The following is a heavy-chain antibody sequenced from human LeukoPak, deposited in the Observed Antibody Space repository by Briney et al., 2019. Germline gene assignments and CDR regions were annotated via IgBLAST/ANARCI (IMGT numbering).Heavy chain of an antibody. Sequence: ASVKVSCKASGYTFTDYYMHWVRQAPEQGLEWIGWINPHSGGTDHAQKFQGRVTMTRDTSISTAYMELSRLRSDDTAVYYCARDMDSGPDFFDYWGLGTLVTVSS. D-gene: IGHD1-26*01. CDR3: ARDMDSGPDFFDY. V-gene: IGHV1-2*02. J-gene: IGHJ4*02. CDR2: INPHSGGT. CDR1: GYTFTDYY.